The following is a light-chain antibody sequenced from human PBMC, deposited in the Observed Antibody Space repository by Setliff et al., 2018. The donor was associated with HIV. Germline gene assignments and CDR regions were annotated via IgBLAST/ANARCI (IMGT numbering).Light chain of an antibody. J-gene: IGLJ1*01. Sequence: QSMLTQPASVSGSPGQSITISCTGTSSDVGGYNYVSWYQQHPGKAPKLMIYDVTKRPSGVSNRFSGSKSGNTASLTISGLQAEDEADYYCCSYAGSSTPYVFGTGTKVTVL. CDR2: DVT. V-gene: IGLV2-23*02. CDR3: CSYAGSSTPYV. CDR1: SSDVGGYNY.